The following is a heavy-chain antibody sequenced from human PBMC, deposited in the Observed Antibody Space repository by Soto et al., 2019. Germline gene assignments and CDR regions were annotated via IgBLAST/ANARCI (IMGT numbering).Heavy chain of an antibody. CDR1: GGSISSPSYN. V-gene: IGHV4-39*01. J-gene: IGHJ4*02. Sequence: QVQLQQSGPGLLKPSETLSLTCTVSGGSISSPSYNWDWVRQPPGKGPEWIGSFFYGGRTHYSPSLESRLSISVDTARSQVSLILTSVTAADTAVYYCATVASTHFDSWGQGALVVVSS. CDR2: FFYGGRT. D-gene: IGHD1-1*01. CDR3: ATVASTHFDS.